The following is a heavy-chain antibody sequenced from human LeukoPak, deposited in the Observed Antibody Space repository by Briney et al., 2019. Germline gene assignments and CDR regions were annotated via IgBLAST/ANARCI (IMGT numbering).Heavy chain of an antibody. CDR3: ARLSFASGWRYMDV. CDR2: TYPGDSDT. V-gene: IGHV5-51*01. J-gene: IGHJ6*03. Sequence: PGESLKISCRGSGYSLTSHWIGRVRQMPGKGLEWMGTTYPGDSDTTYSPSLQGHFSISADKSINTAYLQWSSLRASDTAMYYCARLSFASGWRYMDVWGKGTTVTVYS. D-gene: IGHD6-19*01. CDR1: GYSLTSHW.